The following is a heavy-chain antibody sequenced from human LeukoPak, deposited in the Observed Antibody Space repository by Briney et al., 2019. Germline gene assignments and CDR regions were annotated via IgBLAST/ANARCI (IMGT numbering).Heavy chain of an antibody. CDR1: GFTFSSYA. Sequence: GGSLRLSCAASGFTFSSYAMSWGRQAPGEGLEWVSAISGGGSTYYADSVKGRFTISRDNSKNTLYLQMNSLRAEDTAVYYCATERSSGWYVFYYGMDVWGQGTTVTVSS. CDR3: ATERSSGWYVFYYGMDV. CDR2: ISGGGST. V-gene: IGHV3-23*01. J-gene: IGHJ6*02. D-gene: IGHD6-19*01.